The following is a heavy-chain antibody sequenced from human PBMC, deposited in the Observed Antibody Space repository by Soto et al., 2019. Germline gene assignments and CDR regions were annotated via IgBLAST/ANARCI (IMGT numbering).Heavy chain of an antibody. Sequence: QITLKESGPTLVKPTQTLTLTCTVSGFSLMTNGVGVGWFRQPPGKALEWLALIYRDDDKRYRPSRKSRVTITKDSSKDQVVLTMTNMDPVDTATYYCAYTVPIGTHWETFNYWGQGTLVTVS. CDR3: AYTVPIGTHWETFNY. D-gene: IGHD1-7*01. CDR1: GFSLMTNGVG. CDR2: IYRDDDK. J-gene: IGHJ4*02. V-gene: IGHV2-5*02.